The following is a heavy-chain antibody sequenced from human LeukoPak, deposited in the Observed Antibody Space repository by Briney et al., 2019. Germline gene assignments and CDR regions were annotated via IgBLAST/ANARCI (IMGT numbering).Heavy chain of an antibody. J-gene: IGHJ3*02. V-gene: IGHV1-69*05. Sequence: ASVKVSCKASGGTFSSYAVSWVRQAAGQGLEWMGRIIPIFGTANYAQKFQGRVTITTDESTSTAYMELSSLRSEDTAVYYCARDPLYDYDSSGPHAFDIWGQGTMVTVSS. CDR1: GGTFSSYA. D-gene: IGHD3-22*01. CDR2: IIPIFGTA. CDR3: ARDPLYDYDSSGPHAFDI.